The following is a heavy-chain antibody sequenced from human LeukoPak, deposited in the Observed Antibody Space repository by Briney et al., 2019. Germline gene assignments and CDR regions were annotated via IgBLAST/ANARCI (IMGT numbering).Heavy chain of an antibody. CDR2: ISGSGDRT. CDR1: GFTFNSYG. J-gene: IGHJ5*02. D-gene: IGHD3-22*01. Sequence: GGSLRLSCAASGFTFNSYGMSWVRQAPGKGLEWVSAISGSGDRTYYADSVKGRFTISRDDSKNTLYLQMNSLRAEDTAVYYCARAEDSSGYYVPNWFDPWGQGTPVTVSS. CDR3: ARAEDSSGYYVPNWFDP. V-gene: IGHV3-23*01.